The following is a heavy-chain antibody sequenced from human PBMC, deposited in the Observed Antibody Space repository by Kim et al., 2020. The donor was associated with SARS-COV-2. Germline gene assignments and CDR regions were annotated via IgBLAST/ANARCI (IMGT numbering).Heavy chain of an antibody. D-gene: IGHD6-13*01. CDR1: GFTFDDYG. J-gene: IGHJ4*02. Sequence: GGSLRLSCAASGFTFDDYGMSWVRQAPGKGLEWVSGINWNGGSTGYADSVKGRFTISRDNAKNSLHLQMNSLRAEDTALYHCARYSSSSWYPQSPLDYWGQGTLVTVSS. CDR3: ARYSSSSWYPQSPLDY. CDR2: INWNGGST. V-gene: IGHV3-20*01.